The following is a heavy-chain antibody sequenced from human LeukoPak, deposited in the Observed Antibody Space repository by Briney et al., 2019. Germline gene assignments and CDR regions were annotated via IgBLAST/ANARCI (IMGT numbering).Heavy chain of an antibody. CDR2: IYSSGST. CDR1: GDSINSYY. J-gene: IGHJ5*02. V-gene: IGHV4-4*07. Sequence: SETLSLTCIVSGDSINSYYWSWLRQPAGKGLEWVGAIYSSGSTTYSPSLKRRVTISVDTSKNQFSLKLSSVTAADSAVYYCARGSSGWFLHFFDPWGQGTLVTVSS. D-gene: IGHD6-19*01. CDR3: ARGSSGWFLHFFDP.